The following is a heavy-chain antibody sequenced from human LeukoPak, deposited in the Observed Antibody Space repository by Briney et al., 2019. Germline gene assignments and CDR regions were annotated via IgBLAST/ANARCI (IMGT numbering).Heavy chain of an antibody. CDR2: IIPIFGTA. CDR3: ARGADCSSTSCYQISYNWFDP. J-gene: IGHJ5*02. V-gene: IGHV1-69*13. D-gene: IGHD2-2*01. Sequence: ASVKASCKASGGTFSSYAISWVRQAPGQGLEWMGGIIPIFGTANYAQKFQGRVTITADESTSTAYMELSSLRSEDTAVYYCARGADCSSTSCYQISYNWFDPWGQGTLVTVSS. CDR1: GGTFSSYA.